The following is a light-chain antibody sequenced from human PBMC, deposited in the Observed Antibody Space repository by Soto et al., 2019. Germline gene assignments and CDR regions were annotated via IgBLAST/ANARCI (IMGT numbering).Light chain of an antibody. Sequence: QSVLTQPASVSGSPGQSITISCTGTRSDVGGYNYVSWYQQHPGKAPKLMIYEVSNRPSGVSNRVSGSKSGNTASLTISGLKAEDEADYYCSSYTSSSTWVFGGGTKLTVL. V-gene: IGLV2-14*01. CDR1: RSDVGGYNY. CDR3: SSYTSSSTWV. CDR2: EVS. J-gene: IGLJ3*02.